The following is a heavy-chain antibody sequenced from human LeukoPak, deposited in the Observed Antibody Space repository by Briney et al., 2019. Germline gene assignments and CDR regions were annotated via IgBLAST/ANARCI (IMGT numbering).Heavy chain of an antibody. CDR2: IYTSGST. J-gene: IGHJ6*02. CDR3: ARGDILINTDYYYGMDV. CDR1: GGSISSYY. V-gene: IGHV4-4*07. Sequence: SETLSLTCTVSGGSISSYYWSWIRQPAGKGLEWIGRIYTSGSTNYNPSLKSRVTTSVDTSKNQFPLKLSSVTAADTAVYYCARGDILINTDYYYGMDVWGQGTTVTVSS. D-gene: IGHD3-9*01.